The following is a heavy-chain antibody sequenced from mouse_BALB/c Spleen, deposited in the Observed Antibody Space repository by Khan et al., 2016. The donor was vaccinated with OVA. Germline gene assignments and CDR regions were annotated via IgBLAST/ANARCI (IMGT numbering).Heavy chain of an antibody. CDR2: IFPGGGYT. CDR1: GYTFTNYW. J-gene: IGHJ2*01. Sequence: VQLQQSGAELVRPGTSVKMSCKAAGYTFTNYWIGWVKQRPGHGLEWIGDIFPGGGYTNYDEKFKGKATLTADTFSSTAYMQLSSLTSEDSAIYYCARSGAASATWDYFDYWGQGTTLTVSS. V-gene: IGHV1-63*02. CDR3: ARSGAASATWDYFDY. D-gene: IGHD6-2*01.